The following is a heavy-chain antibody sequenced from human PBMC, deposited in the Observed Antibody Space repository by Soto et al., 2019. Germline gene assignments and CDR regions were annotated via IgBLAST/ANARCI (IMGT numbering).Heavy chain of an antibody. J-gene: IGHJ4*02. D-gene: IGHD6-19*01. CDR1: GGSISSSSYY. V-gene: IGHV4-39*01. CDR3: TREVASSSTGEP. Sequence: SETLSLTCTVSGGSISSSSYYWAWVRQPPGKGLEWIGSIYYNGNRYYKPSLKSRVAISIDTSRNEFSLKVTSVTAEDTAVYFCTREVASSSTGEPWGQGIVVT. CDR2: IYYNGNR.